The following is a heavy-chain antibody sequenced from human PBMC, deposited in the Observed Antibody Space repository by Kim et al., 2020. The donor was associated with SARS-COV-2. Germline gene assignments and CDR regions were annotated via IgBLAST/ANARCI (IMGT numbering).Heavy chain of an antibody. D-gene: IGHD1-20*01. V-gene: IGHV3-48*03. J-gene: IGHJ3*02. Sequence: YYADSVKGRFTISRDNAKNSLYLQMNSLRAEDTAVYYCAREHGYKAAFDIWGQGTMVTVSS. CDR3: AREHGYKAAFDI.